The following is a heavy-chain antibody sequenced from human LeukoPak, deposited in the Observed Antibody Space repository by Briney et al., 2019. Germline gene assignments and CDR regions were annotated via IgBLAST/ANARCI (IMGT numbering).Heavy chain of an antibody. J-gene: IGHJ4*02. D-gene: IGHD3-9*01. CDR2: IYYSGST. CDR3: ASTPHYDILTGYPPRGY. Sequence: SETLSLTCTVSGGSISSGDYYWSWIRQPPGKGLEWIGNIYYSGSTYYNPSLKSRVTISVDTSKNQFSLKLSSVTAADTAVYYCASTPHYDILTGYPPRGYWGQGTLVTVSS. V-gene: IGHV4-30-4*01. CDR1: GGSISSGDYY.